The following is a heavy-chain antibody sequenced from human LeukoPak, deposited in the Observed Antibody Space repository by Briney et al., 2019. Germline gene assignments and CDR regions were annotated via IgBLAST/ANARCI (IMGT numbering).Heavy chain of an antibody. J-gene: IGHJ4*02. V-gene: IGHV3-21*01. CDR2: ISSSSSYI. D-gene: IGHD6-19*01. CDR3: ARDRPLSSGRYLYYFDY. CDR1: GYTFSSYS. Sequence: GGSLRLSCAASGYTFSSYSMNWVRQAPGKGLEWVSSISSSSSYIYYADSVKGRFTISRDNAKNSLYLQMNSLRAEDTAVYYCARDRPLSSGRYLYYFDYWGQGTLVTVSS.